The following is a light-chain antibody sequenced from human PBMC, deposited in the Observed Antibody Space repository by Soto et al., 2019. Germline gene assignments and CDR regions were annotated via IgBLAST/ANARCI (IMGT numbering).Light chain of an antibody. CDR2: DAS. CDR1: QSVSSY. Sequence: EIVLTQSPATLSLSPGERATLSCRASQSVSSYLALYQQNPGQAPRLLVYDASNRATGLPARFSGSGSGTDFTLPISRLEPEDFAVYYCQQRSNWPLTFGGGTKVEI. J-gene: IGKJ4*01. V-gene: IGKV3-11*01. CDR3: QQRSNWPLT.